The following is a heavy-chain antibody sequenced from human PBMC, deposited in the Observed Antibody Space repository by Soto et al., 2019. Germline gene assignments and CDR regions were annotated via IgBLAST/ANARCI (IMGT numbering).Heavy chain of an antibody. CDR2: IYYSGST. CDR1: GGSISSYY. J-gene: IGHJ4*02. V-gene: IGHV4-59*01. D-gene: IGHD4-17*01. Sequence: SETLSLTCTVSGGSISSYYWIWIRQPPGKGLEWIGYIYYSGSTNYNPSLKSRVTISVDTSKNQFSLKLSSVTAADTAVYYCARSHDYGYYFDYWGQGTLVTVSS. CDR3: ARSHDYGYYFDY.